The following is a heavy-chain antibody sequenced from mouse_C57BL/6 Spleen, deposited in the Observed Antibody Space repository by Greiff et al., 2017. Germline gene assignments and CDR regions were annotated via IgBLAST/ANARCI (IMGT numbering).Heavy chain of an antibody. J-gene: IGHJ1*03. CDR1: GFNIKNTY. CDR2: IDPANGNP. CDR3: ARPHYYGSSYWYFDV. D-gene: IGHD1-1*01. V-gene: IGHV14-3*01. Sequence: VQLKESVAELVRPGASVKLSCTASGFNIKNTYMHWVKQRPEQGLEWIGRIDPANGNPKYAPKFQGKATITADTSSNTAYLQLSSLTSEDTAIYYCARPHYYGSSYWYFDVWGTGTTVTVSS.